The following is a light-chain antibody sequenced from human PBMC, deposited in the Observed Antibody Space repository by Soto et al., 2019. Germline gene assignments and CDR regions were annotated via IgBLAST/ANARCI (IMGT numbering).Light chain of an antibody. CDR2: DVI. Sequence: QSALTKPPSASGSPGQSVTISCTGTSSDVGSYNFVSWYQHHPGKAPKLILYDVIKRPSGVPDRFSGSKSGNTASLTVSGLQAEDEADYYCSSYGGSNNFVVFGGGTKVTVL. V-gene: IGLV2-8*01. CDR3: SSYGGSNNFVV. J-gene: IGLJ2*01. CDR1: SSDVGSYNF.